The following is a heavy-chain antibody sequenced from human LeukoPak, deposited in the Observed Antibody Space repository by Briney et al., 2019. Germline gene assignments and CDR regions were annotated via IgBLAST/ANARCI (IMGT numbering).Heavy chain of an antibody. CDR2: IYTSGST. CDR3: ARGPTTVTRAFDY. D-gene: IGHD4-17*01. CDR1: GGSLSN. J-gene: IGHJ4*02. V-gene: IGHV4-4*07. Sequence: SETLSLTCTVAGGSLSNWSWIRQPAGKGLEWIGHIYTSGSTNYNPSLKSRVTMSIDTSKNQFSLTLSSVTAADTAVYYCARGPTTVTRAFDYWGQGSLVTVSS.